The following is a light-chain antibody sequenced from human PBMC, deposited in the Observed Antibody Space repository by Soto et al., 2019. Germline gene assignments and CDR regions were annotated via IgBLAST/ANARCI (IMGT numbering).Light chain of an antibody. Sequence: DIQMTQSPSTLSASVGDRVTITCRASQDINKWLAWYQHISGRAPRLLIYDASNLASGVPSRFSGRRSGSELTLTISGLQTEDSATYYCQHYNTYPYVFGQGTKLEI. CDR2: DAS. CDR3: QHYNTYPYV. CDR1: QDINKW. J-gene: IGKJ2*01. V-gene: IGKV1-5*01.